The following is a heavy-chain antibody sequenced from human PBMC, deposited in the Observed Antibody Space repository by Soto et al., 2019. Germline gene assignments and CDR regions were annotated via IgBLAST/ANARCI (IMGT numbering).Heavy chain of an antibody. CDR2: ISWNSGSI. J-gene: IGHJ4*02. CDR3: ARLKGIAVAGDFDY. D-gene: IGHD6-19*01. Sequence: SLRLSCAASGFTFDDYAMHWVRQAPGKGLEWVSGISWNSGSIGYADSVKGRFTISRDNAKNSLYLQMNSLRAEDTAMYYCARLKGIAVAGDFDYWGQGTLVTVSS. V-gene: IGHV3-9*01. CDR1: GFTFDDYA.